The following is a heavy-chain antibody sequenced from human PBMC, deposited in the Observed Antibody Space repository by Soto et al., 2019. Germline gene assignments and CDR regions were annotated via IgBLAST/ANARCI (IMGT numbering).Heavy chain of an antibody. CDR3: AKDAPGSGWLSDY. J-gene: IGHJ4*02. Sequence: GWSLRLSCAASGFTFRIYAMSWVRQAPGKGLEWVSTISGNGGTSYADFVRGRFTISRDNSKNTLYLQMNSLRAEDTAVYYCAKDAPGSGWLSDYWGQGTRVTVSS. D-gene: IGHD3-22*01. V-gene: IGHV3-23*01. CDR2: ISGNGGT. CDR1: GFTFRIYA.